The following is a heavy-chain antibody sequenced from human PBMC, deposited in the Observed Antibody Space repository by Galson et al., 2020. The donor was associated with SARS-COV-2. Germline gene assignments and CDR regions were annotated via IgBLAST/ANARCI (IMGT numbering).Heavy chain of an antibody. Sequence: GESLKISCKGSGYSFTSYWIGWVRQMPGKGLEWMGIIYPGDSDTRYSPSFQGQVTISADKSISTAYLQWSSLKASATAMYYCARRGYYDILTGFSNAFDIWGQGTMVTVSS. CDR1: GYSFTSYW. CDR3: ARRGYYDILTGFSNAFDI. CDR2: IYPGDSDT. J-gene: IGHJ3*02. V-gene: IGHV5-51*01. D-gene: IGHD3-9*01.